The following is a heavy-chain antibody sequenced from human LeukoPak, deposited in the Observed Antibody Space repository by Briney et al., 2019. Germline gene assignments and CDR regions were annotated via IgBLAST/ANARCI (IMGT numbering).Heavy chain of an antibody. D-gene: IGHD4-17*01. CDR3: ARDLNTVSYFDY. CDR1: GDSINRSRYY. Sequence: PSETLSLTCTVSGDSINRSRYYWGWIRQPPGKGLEWIGSIYYSGSTYYNPSLKSRVTISVDTSKNQFSLKLSSVTAADTAVYYCARDLNTVSYFDYWGQGTLVTVSS. V-gene: IGHV4-39*07. CDR2: IYYSGST. J-gene: IGHJ4*02.